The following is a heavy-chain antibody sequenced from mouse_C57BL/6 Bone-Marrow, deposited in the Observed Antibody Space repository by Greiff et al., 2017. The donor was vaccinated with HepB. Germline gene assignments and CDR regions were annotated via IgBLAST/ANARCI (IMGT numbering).Heavy chain of an antibody. Sequence: QVQLQQPGAELVMPGASVKLSCKASGYTFTSYWMHWVKQRPGQGLEWIGEIDPSDSYTNYNQKFKGKSTLTVDKSSSTAYMQLSSLTSEDSAVYYCAGYYYGSSYWYFDVWGTGTTVTVSS. D-gene: IGHD1-1*01. J-gene: IGHJ1*03. CDR3: AGYYYGSSYWYFDV. CDR1: GYTFTSYW. V-gene: IGHV1-69*01. CDR2: IDPSDSYT.